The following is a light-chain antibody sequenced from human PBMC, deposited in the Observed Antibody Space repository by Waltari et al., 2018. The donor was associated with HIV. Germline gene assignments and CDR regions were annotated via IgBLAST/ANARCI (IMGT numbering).Light chain of an antibody. CDR1: SSDVGSYNR. Sequence: VSGSPGQSVTISCTGTSSDVGSYNRVSWYQQPPGTAPKLMIYEVTNRPSGVPDRFSGSKSGNTASLTISGLQAVDEAHYYCSSYSSSSTWVFGGGTKLTVL. CDR2: EVT. CDR3: SSYSSSSTWV. J-gene: IGLJ3*02. V-gene: IGLV2-18*02.